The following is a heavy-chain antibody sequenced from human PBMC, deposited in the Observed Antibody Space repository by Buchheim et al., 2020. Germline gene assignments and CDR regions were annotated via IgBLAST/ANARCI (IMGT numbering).Heavy chain of an antibody. V-gene: IGHV3-30*04. Sequence: QVQLVESGGGVVQPGRSLRLSCAASGFTFSSYAMHWVRQAPGKGLEWVAVISYDGSNKYYADSVKGRFTTSSDNSKNTLYLQMNSLRAEDTAVYYCARDRSITMIVVAPDYWGQGTL. CDR1: GFTFSSYA. D-gene: IGHD3-22*01. CDR3: ARDRSITMIVVAPDY. J-gene: IGHJ4*02. CDR2: ISYDGSNK.